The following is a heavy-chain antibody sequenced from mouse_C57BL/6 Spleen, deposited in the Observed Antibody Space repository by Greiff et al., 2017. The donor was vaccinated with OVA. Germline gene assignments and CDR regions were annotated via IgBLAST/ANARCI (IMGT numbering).Heavy chain of an antibody. CDR2: IDPSDSYT. CDR1: GYTFTSYW. CDR3: ARFGNCSYAMDY. Sequence: QVQLQQPGAELVMPGASVKLSCKASGYTFTSYWMHWVKQRPGQGLEWIGEIDPSDSYTNYNEKFKGKSTLTVDKSSSTAYMQLSSLTSEDSAVYYCARFGNCSYAMDYWGQGTSVTVSS. D-gene: IGHD2-1*01. V-gene: IGHV1-69*01. J-gene: IGHJ4*01.